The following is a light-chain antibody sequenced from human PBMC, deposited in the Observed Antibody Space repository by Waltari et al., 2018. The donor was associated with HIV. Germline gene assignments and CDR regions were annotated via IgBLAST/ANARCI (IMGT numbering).Light chain of an antibody. J-gene: IGLJ2*01. CDR1: SSDVGGFDY. Sequence: QSALTQPPSASGSPGQSVTISCAGTSSDVGGFDYVSWYHQQPPKAPKLILYEVNRRPPGVPVRSSGSKSGNTASLTVSGLQPEDEGDYYCSSYKDANDVVFGGGTKLTVL. CDR2: EVN. CDR3: SSYKDANDVV. V-gene: IGLV2-8*01.